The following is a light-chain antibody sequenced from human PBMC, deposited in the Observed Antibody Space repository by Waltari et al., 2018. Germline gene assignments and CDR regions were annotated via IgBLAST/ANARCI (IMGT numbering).Light chain of an antibody. V-gene: IGKV3-11*01. CDR3: HQRSTWPLT. CDR2: DAS. Sequence: EIVLTQSPATLPLSPGERATLTCRASQTVSSYVAWYQQKPGQAPRPLIYDASNRATGIPARFSGSGSGTDFTLTISSLEPEDFAVYYCHQRSTWPLTFGGGTKVEVK. CDR1: QTVSSY. J-gene: IGKJ4*01.